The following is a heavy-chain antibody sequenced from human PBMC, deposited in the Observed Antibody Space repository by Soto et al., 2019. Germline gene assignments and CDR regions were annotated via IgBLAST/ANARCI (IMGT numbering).Heavy chain of an antibody. Sequence: EVQLLESGGGLVQPGGSLRLSCAASGFTFSNYAMSWVRQAPGKGLAWVSGILGSGGSTYHADSVKGRFTISRDNSKNTLYLQMNSLRAEDTAVYFCATAFGYDFWSGLDYWGQGILVTVSS. CDR2: ILGSGGST. V-gene: IGHV3-23*01. D-gene: IGHD3-3*01. J-gene: IGHJ4*02. CDR3: ATAFGYDFWSGLDY. CDR1: GFTFSNYA.